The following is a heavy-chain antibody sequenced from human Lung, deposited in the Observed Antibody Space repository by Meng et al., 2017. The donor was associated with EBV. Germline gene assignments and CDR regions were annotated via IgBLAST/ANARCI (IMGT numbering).Heavy chain of an antibody. V-gene: IGHV1-18*01. J-gene: IGHJ5*02. CDR1: SYTFTSCG. CDR2: ISAYNGNT. CDR3: ARGPLRRIADGGWFDP. D-gene: IGHD6-13*01. Sequence: LAHVEFMWTSPGAPVTVSAQAPSYTFTSCGISWVRQAPGQGLEWMGWISAYNGNTNYAQKLQGRVTMTTDTSTSTAYMELRSLRSDDTAVYYCARGPLRRIADGGWFDPWGQGTLVTVSS.